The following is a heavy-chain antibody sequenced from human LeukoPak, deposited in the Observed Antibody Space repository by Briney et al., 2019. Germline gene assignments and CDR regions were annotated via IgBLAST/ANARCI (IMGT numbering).Heavy chain of an antibody. CDR2: ISDDGRNK. CDR3: AKDRETPASGTFYF. Sequence: PGGSVRLSCAASGFTFNNYGMHYVRQPRGKGLECGAVISDDGRNKNYADSVKGRFTISRDSSNNTLYLQMNSLRAEDTGVYFCAKDRETPASGTFYFRGQGTLVTVSS. J-gene: IGHJ4*02. CDR1: GFTFNNYG. V-gene: IGHV3-30*18. D-gene: IGHD6-13*01.